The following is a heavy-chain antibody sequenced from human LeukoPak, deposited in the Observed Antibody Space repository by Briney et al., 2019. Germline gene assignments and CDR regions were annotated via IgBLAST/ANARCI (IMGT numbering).Heavy chain of an antibody. V-gene: IGHV1-69*05. Sequence: SVKVSCKASGGTFSSYAISWVRQAPGQGLEWMGGIIPIFGTANYAQEFQGRVTITTDESTSTAYMELSSLRSEDTAVYYCASRGGGDYYYYMDVWRKGTTVTVSS. J-gene: IGHJ6*03. CDR2: IIPIFGTA. D-gene: IGHD2-21*01. CDR1: GGTFSSYA. CDR3: ASRGGGDYYYYMDV.